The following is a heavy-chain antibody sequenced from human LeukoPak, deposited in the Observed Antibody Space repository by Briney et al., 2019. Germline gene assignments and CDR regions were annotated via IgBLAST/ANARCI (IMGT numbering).Heavy chain of an antibody. CDR1: GGTFSSYA. V-gene: IGHV1-69*05. Sequence: SVKVSCKASGGTFSSYAISWVRQAPGQGLEWMGGVIPIFGTANYAQKFQGRVTITTDESTSTAYMELSSLRSEDTAVYYCARDCGGDCGWFDPWGQGILVTVSS. J-gene: IGHJ5*02. D-gene: IGHD2-21*02. CDR2: VIPIFGTA. CDR3: ARDCGGDCGWFDP.